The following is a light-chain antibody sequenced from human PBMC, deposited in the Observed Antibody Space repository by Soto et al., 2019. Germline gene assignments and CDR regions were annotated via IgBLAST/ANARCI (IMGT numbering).Light chain of an antibody. CDR2: AES. CDR1: QSVSANY. V-gene: IGKV3-20*01. Sequence: EIVLTQSPGTLALSPGDRATLSCRASQSVSANYVAWYQQKPGQAPRLLIYAESSRATGIPDRFSGSGSGTDFILTISRLEPEDFVVYYCQQYGSSSYTFGQGTKLEIK. J-gene: IGKJ2*01. CDR3: QQYGSSSYT.